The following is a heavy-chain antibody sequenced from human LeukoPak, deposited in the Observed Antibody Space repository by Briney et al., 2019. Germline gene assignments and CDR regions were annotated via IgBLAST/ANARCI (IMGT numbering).Heavy chain of an antibody. V-gene: IGHV4-61*01. D-gene: IGHD2-15*01. CDR1: GGSVSSVRFY. CDR2: IYYSGSR. CDR3: ARDSVVVVAGTDYYYGLDV. J-gene: IGHJ6*02. Sequence: SETLSLTCTVSGGSVSSVRFYWSWIRQPPGKGLEWIGYIYYSGSRNYNPSLKSRVTISLDTSKNQFSLKLISVTAADTAVYYCARDSVVVVAGTDYYYGLDVWGQGTTVTVSS.